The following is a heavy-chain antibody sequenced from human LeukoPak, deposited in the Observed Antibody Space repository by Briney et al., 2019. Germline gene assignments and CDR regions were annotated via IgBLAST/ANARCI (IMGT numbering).Heavy chain of an antibody. CDR2: IKQDGSEK. CDR1: GFTLRSYW. Sequence: GGSLRLSCAASGFTLRSYWMSWVRQAPGKGLEWVANIKQDGSEKYYVDSVKGRFTISRDNAKNSLYLQMNSLRAEDTAVYYCAIDDCSSISCYHNWFDPWGQGTLVTVSS. CDR3: AIDDCSSISCYHNWFDP. D-gene: IGHD2-2*01. J-gene: IGHJ5*02. V-gene: IGHV3-7*01.